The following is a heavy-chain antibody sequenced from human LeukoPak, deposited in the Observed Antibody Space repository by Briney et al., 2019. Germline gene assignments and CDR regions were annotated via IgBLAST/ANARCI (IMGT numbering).Heavy chain of an antibody. CDR1: GGSISSGSYY. CDR3: ASPTN. Sequence: SETLSVTCTVSGGSISSGSYYWSWIRQPAGKGLEWIGRIYTSGSTNYNPSLKSRVTISVDTSKNQFSLKLSSVTAADTAVYYCASPTNWGQGTLVTVSS. J-gene: IGHJ4*02. V-gene: IGHV4-61*02. CDR2: IYTSGST.